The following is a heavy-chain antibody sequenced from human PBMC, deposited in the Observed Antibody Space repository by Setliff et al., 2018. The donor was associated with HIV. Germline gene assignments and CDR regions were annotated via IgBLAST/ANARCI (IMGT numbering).Heavy chain of an antibody. CDR2: IIPIFDTG. J-gene: IGHJ4*02. V-gene: IGHV1-69*13. D-gene: IGHD6-19*01. CDR3: ARDTGRWLHPTPLGY. Sequence: ASVKVSCKTSGDSFSSLGFTWVRQAPGQGLELMGKIIPIFDTGNTAQKFQGRVTITADESTSTIYLELSSLRSEDTAIYYCARDTGRWLHPTPLGYWGQGTLVTVS. CDR1: GDSFSSLG.